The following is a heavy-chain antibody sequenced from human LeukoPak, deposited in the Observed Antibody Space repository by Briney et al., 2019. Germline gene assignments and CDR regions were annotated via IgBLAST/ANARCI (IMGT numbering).Heavy chain of an antibody. CDR2: INHSGST. CDR3: ARGVVVVVAANGRAFDI. D-gene: IGHD2-15*01. J-gene: IGHJ3*02. CDR1: GGSFSGYY. Sequence: SETLSLTCAVYGGSFSGYYWGWIRQPPGKGLEWIGEINHSGSTNYNPSLKSRVTISVDTSKNQLSLKLSSVTAADTAVYYCARGVVVVVAANGRAFDIWGQGTMVTVSS. V-gene: IGHV4-34*01.